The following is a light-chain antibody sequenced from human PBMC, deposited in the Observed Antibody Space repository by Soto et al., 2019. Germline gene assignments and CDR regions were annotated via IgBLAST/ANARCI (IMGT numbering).Light chain of an antibody. CDR3: QQYNSYSSWT. CDR1: QSISSW. J-gene: IGKJ1*01. V-gene: IGKV1-5*03. CDR2: KAS. Sequence: DIQMTQSPSTLSASVGDRVTITCRASQSISSWLAWYQQKPGKAPKLLIYKASSLESGVPSRFSGSGSGTEFTLTISSLQPDDFATYYCQQYNSYSSWTFGQGTKAEIQ.